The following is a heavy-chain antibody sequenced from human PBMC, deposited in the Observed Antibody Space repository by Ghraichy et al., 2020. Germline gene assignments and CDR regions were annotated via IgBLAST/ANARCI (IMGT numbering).Heavy chain of an antibody. CDR2: ISSSSSYI. CDR3: ARGRLEPTYNWFDP. CDR1: GFTFSSYS. D-gene: IGHD1-1*01. Sequence: GGSLRLSCAASGFTFSSYSMNWVRQAPGKGLEWVSSISSSSSYIYYADSVKGRFTISRDNAKNSLYLQMNSLRAEDTAVYYCARGRLEPTYNWFDPWGQGTLVTVSS. J-gene: IGHJ5*02. V-gene: IGHV3-21*01.